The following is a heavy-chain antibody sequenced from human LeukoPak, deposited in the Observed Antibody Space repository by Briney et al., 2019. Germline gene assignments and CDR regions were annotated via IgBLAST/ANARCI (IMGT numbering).Heavy chain of an antibody. D-gene: IGHD3-3*01. CDR2: IRYDGSNK. J-gene: IGHJ4*02. CDR3: AKDREGLDVLRFLDG. Sequence: GGSLRLSCAASGFTESGFTFINYGMHWVRQAPGKGLEWVSFIRYDGSNKYYADSVKGRFTISRDNSKSTLYLQMNSLRGEDTAVYYCAKDREGLDVLRFLDGWGQGTLVTVSS. V-gene: IGHV3-30*02. CDR1: GFTESGFTFINYG.